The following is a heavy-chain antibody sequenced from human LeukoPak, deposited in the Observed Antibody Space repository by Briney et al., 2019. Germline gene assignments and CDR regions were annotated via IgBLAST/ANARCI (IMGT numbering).Heavy chain of an antibody. J-gene: IGHJ4*02. CDR3: ARDDWELRGAFDY. CDR2: IIPIFGTA. V-gene: IGHV1-69*05. CDR1: GGTFSSYA. D-gene: IGHD1-26*01. Sequence: GASVKVSCKASGGTFSSYAISWVRQAPGQGLEWMGGIIPIFGTANYAQKFQGRVTMTRDTSISTAYMELSRLRSDDTAVYYCARDDWELRGAFDYWGQGTLVTVSS.